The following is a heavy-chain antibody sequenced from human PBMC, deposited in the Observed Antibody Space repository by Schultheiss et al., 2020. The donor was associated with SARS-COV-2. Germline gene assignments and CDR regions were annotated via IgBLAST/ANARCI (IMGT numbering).Heavy chain of an antibody. Sequence: GGSLRLSCAASGFTFSSYWMHWVRQAPGKGLVWVSRINSDGSSTSYADSVKGRFTISRDNAKNTLYLQMNSLRAEDTAVYYCARDLLAVAGAEYFQHWGQGTLVTVSS. J-gene: IGHJ1*01. CDR1: GFTFSSYW. CDR2: INSDGSST. CDR3: ARDLLAVAGAEYFQH. D-gene: IGHD6-19*01. V-gene: IGHV3-74*01.